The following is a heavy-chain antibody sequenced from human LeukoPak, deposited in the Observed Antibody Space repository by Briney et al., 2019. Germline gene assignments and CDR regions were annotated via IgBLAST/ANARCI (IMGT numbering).Heavy chain of an antibody. CDR3: ARGVAYYGSGSYDPYYYMDV. CDR2: INHSGST. J-gene: IGHJ6*03. CDR1: GGSFSGYY. Sequence: SETLSLTCAVYGGSFSGYYWSWIRQPPGKGREWIGEINHSGSTNYNPSLKSLVTISVDTSKNQFSLKLSSVTAADTAVYYCARGVAYYGSGSYDPYYYMDVWGKGTTVTVSS. D-gene: IGHD3-10*01. V-gene: IGHV4-34*01.